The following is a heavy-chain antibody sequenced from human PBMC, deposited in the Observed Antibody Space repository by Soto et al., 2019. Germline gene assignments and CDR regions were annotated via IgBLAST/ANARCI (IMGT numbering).Heavy chain of an antibody. D-gene: IGHD3-9*01. V-gene: IGHV3-23*01. Sequence: EVQLLESGGGLVQPGGSLRLSCAASGFTFSSYAMSWVRQAPGKGLEWVSAISGSGGSTYYADSVKGRFTISRDNSKNTLYQQMNSLRAEDTAVYYCAKVGVYYDILTGYSLYYFDYWGQGTLVTVSS. CDR1: GFTFSSYA. J-gene: IGHJ4*02. CDR3: AKVGVYYDILTGYSLYYFDY. CDR2: ISGSGGST.